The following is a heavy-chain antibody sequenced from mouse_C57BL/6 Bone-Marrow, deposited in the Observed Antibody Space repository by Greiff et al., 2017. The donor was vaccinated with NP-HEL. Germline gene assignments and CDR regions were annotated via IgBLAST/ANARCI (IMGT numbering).Heavy chain of an antibody. V-gene: IGHV1-82*01. CDR2: IYPGDGDT. CDR1: GYAFSSSW. D-gene: IGHD2-3*01. CDR3: ARWGDDLDY. Sequence: VQLVESGPELVKPGASVKISCKASGYAFSSSWMNWVKQRPGKGLEWIGRIYPGDGDTNYNGKFKGKATLTADKSSSTAYMQLSSLTSEDSAVYFCARWGDDLDYWGQGTTLTVSS. J-gene: IGHJ2*01.